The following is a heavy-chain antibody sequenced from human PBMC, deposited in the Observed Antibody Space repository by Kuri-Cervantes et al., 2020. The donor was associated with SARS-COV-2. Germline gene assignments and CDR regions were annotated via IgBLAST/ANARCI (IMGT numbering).Heavy chain of an antibody. V-gene: IGHV4-39*01. J-gene: IGHJ6*03. Sequence: SETLSLTCTVSGGSISSSSYYWGWIRQPPGKGLEWIGSIYYSGSTYHNPSLKSRVTISVDTSKNQFSLKLSSVTAADTAVYYCARHSLNSGRGYYYYYMYVWRKGTMVTVSS. CDR2: IYYSGST. D-gene: IGHD1-26*01. CDR3: ARHSLNSGRGYYYYYMYV. CDR1: GGSISSSSYY.